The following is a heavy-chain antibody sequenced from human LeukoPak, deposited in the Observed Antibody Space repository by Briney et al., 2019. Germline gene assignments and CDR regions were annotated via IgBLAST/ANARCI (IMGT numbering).Heavy chain of an antibody. V-gene: IGHV4-59*01. CDR3: ARTGVVATSYFFDY. CDR2: IYYSGSA. CDR1: GGSISSYY. D-gene: IGHD5-12*01. Sequence: SETLSLTCTVSGGSISSYYWSWVRQPPGKGLEWIGFIYYSGSANYNPSLRSRVTMSVDTSKNQFSLKLTSVTAADTAVYYCARTGVVATSYFFDYWGHGTLVTVSS. J-gene: IGHJ4*01.